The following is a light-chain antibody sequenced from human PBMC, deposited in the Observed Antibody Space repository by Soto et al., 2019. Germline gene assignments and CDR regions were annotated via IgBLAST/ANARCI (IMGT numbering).Light chain of an antibody. CDR1: SSDVGGYTF. CDR3: CSYAGSFTWV. V-gene: IGLV2-11*01. J-gene: IGLJ2*01. CDR2: DVS. Sequence: QSALTQPRSVSGSPGQSVTISCTGTSSDVGGYTFVSWYQQHPAKAPKLVIYDVSKRPSGVPDRFSGSKSGNTASLTISGLQAEDEADYYCCSYAGSFTWVFGGGTKVTVL.